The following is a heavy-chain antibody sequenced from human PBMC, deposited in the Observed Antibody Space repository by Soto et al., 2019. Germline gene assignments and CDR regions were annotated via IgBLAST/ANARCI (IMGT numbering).Heavy chain of an antibody. V-gene: IGHV4-59*12. CDR3: ARGRYGDYDDAFDI. J-gene: IGHJ3*02. Sequence: QVRLQESGPGLVKPSETLSLTCTVSGDSISRNYWSWIRQPPGQELEWIGFISNSRSTTYNPSLKSRVTISVDTSKNQFSLRVTSVTAADTAVYYCARGRYGDYDDAFDIWGQGTMVTVSS. D-gene: IGHD4-17*01. CDR1: GDSISRNY. CDR2: ISNSRST.